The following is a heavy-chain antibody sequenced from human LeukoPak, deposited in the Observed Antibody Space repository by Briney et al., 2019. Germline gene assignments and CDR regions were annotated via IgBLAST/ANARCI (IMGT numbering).Heavy chain of an antibody. D-gene: IGHD3-9*01. CDR1: GFTFSSYW. Sequence: QPGGSLRLSCAASGFTFSSYWMSWVRQAPGKGLEWVANIKQDGSEKYYVDSVKGRFTISRDNAKNSLYLQMNSLRAEDTAVYYCARDPTYCLRYGYFDSWGQGTLVTVSS. CDR3: ARDPTYCLRYGYFDS. J-gene: IGHJ4*02. V-gene: IGHV3-7*01. CDR2: IKQDGSEK.